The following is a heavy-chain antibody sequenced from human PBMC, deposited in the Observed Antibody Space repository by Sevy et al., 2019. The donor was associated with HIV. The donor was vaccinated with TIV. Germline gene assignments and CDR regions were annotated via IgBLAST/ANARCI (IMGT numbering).Heavy chain of an antibody. Sequence: GGSLRLSCAASGFTFSTYFMHWVRQAPGKGLEWVAVMSDDGSDKKYADSVKGRFTVSRDNSKNTLYLQMNSLRAEDPAVYYCARDPGGHYRLYGMDVWGQGTTVTVSS. CDR3: ARDPGGHYRLYGMDV. D-gene: IGHD2-15*01. J-gene: IGHJ6*02. CDR2: MSDDGSDK. V-gene: IGHV3-30-3*01. CDR1: GFTFSTYF.